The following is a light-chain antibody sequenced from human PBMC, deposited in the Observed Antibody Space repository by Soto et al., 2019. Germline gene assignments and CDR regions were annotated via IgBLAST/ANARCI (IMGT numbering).Light chain of an antibody. V-gene: IGKV4-1*01. CDR2: WAS. CDR3: HQHFSSPPT. CDR1: RSVLDSSNKRNN. Sequence: DIVVTQAPDSLALPLGERVSINCKSSRSVLDSSNKRNNITWFQQKPRQPPRLLIYWASTREVGVPDRFSGSGSGTDFTLTINSLQAEAVAVYFYHQHFSSPPTLGQGTKVESK. J-gene: IGKJ1*01.